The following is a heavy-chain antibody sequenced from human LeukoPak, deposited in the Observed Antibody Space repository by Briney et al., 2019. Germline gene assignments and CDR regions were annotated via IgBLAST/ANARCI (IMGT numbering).Heavy chain of an antibody. J-gene: IGHJ4*02. V-gene: IGHV1-69*05. D-gene: IGHD6-13*01. CDR2: IIPIFGTA. Sequence: SVKVSCKASGGTFSSYAISWVRQAPGQGLEWMGGIIPIFGTANYAQKLQGRVTMTTDTSTSTAYMELRSLRSDDTAVYYCARSIPAAARNFDYWGQGTLVTVSS. CDR1: GGTFSSYA. CDR3: ARSIPAAARNFDY.